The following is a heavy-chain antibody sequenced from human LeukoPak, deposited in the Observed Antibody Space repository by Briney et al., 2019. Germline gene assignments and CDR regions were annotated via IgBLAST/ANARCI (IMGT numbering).Heavy chain of an antibody. D-gene: IGHD3-22*01. CDR2: IYYSGST. CDR1: GGSISSYY. CDR3: ASQRLPDTNYYYDTAGDFDY. Sequence: SETLSLTCPVSGGSISSYYWSWIRQPPGKGLEWIGYIYYSGSTNYNPSLKSRVTISVDTSKNQFSLKLSSVTAADTAVYYCASQRLPDTNYYYDTAGDFDYWGQGTLVTVSS. V-gene: IGHV4-59*08. J-gene: IGHJ4*02.